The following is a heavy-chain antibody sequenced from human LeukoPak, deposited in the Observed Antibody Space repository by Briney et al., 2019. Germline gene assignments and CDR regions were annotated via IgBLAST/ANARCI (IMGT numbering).Heavy chain of an antibody. V-gene: IGHV4-39*01. CDR1: GGSISSSSYY. J-gene: IGHJ4*02. CDR2: IYYSGST. D-gene: IGHD2-15*01. Sequence: SETLSLTCTVSGGSISSSSYYWGWIRQPPGKGLEWIGSIYYSGSTYYNPSLKSRVTISVDTSKNQFSLKLSSVTAADTAVYYCARTMDIVVVVAAAFDYWGQGTLVTVSS. CDR3: ARTMDIVVVVAAAFDY.